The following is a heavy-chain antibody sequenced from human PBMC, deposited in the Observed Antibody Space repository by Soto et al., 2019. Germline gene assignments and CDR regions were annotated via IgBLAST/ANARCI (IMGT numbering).Heavy chain of an antibody. D-gene: IGHD6-19*01. CDR2: IVVGSGNT. CDR1: GFTFTSSA. CDR3: AAGYSSGWLNFDY. J-gene: IGHJ4*02. V-gene: IGHV1-58*02. Sequence: VASVKVSCKASGFTFTSSAMQWVRQARGQRLEWIGWIVVGSGNTNYAQKFQERVTITRDMSTSTAYMELSSLRSEDTAVYYCAAGYSSGWLNFDYWGQGTLVTVSS.